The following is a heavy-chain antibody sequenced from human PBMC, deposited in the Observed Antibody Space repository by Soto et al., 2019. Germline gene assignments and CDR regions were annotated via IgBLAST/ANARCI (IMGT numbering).Heavy chain of an antibody. Sequence: QVQLVESGGGVVQPGRSLRLSCAASGFTFSSYGMHWVRQAPGKGLEWVAVIWYDGSNKYYADSVKGRFTISRDNSKNTLYLQMNSLRAEDTAVYYCAREGHYYDSSGHGEYFQHWGQGTLVTVSS. CDR2: IWYDGSNK. D-gene: IGHD3-22*01. J-gene: IGHJ1*01. V-gene: IGHV3-33*01. CDR1: GFTFSSYG. CDR3: AREGHYYDSSGHGEYFQH.